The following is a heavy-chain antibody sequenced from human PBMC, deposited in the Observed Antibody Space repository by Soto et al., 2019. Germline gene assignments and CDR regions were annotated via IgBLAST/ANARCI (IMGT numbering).Heavy chain of an antibody. D-gene: IGHD3-22*01. CDR3: ARHFFDSSDYTTNWFDP. V-gene: IGHV4-39*01. CDR2: IYHTGNA. J-gene: IGHJ5*02. CDR1: GDSISNSRFY. Sequence: PSETLSLTCSVSGDSISNSRFYWAWIRRPPGEGLEWIGSIYHTGNAYYNPSLKSRVTISVDTSKNQFSLKLTSVTAADAALYYCARHFFDSSDYTTNWFDPWGQGTLVTVSS.